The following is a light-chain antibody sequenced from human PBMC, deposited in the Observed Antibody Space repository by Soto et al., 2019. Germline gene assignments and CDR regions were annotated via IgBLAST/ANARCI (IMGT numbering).Light chain of an antibody. CDR3: QQRPNWPLT. CDR2: DAS. V-gene: IGKV3-11*01. J-gene: IGKJ4*01. CDR1: QSISSH. Sequence: EIVLTQSPATLSFSPGERATLSCRASQSISSHLAWYQQKPGQAPRLLMYDASNRATGIPARFSGSGSGTDFTLTISSLEPEDFAVYYCQQRPNWPLTFGGGTKVEIK.